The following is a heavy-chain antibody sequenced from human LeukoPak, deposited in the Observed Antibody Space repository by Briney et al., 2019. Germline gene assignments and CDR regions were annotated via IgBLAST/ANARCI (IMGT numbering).Heavy chain of an antibody. D-gene: IGHD3-22*01. J-gene: IGHJ3*02. CDR2: IYYSGST. CDR3: ARGGKYYYESPLNAFDI. V-gene: IGHV4-59*01. CDR1: GGPISSYY. Sequence: SETLSLTCTVSGGPISSYYWSWIRQPPGNGLEWIGYIYYSGSTNYNPSLKSRVTISVDTSKNQFSLKLSSVTAADTAVYYCARGGKYYYESPLNAFDIWGQGTMVTVSS.